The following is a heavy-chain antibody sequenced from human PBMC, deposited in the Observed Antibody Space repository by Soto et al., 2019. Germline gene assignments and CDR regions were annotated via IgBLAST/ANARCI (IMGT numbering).Heavy chain of an antibody. CDR3: ARLPRARHPESRRPLGYFDL. CDR1: GGSVSSGLYF. J-gene: IGHJ2*01. V-gene: IGHV4-61*01. CDR2: IYYSGTI. Sequence: QVQLQESGPGLVKPSETLSLTCTVSGGSVSSGLYFWSWIRQPPGKGLEWIGYIYYSGTINYNPSLRSRVAMSVDTSKNKFSLKLSSVTAADTAVYSCARLPRARHPESRRPLGYFDLWGRGTLVTVSS.